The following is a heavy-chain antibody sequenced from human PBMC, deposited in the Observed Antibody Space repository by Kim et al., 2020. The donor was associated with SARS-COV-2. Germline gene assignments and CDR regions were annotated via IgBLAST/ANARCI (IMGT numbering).Heavy chain of an antibody. D-gene: IGHD3-10*01. CDR3: AKQYYYGSGPYYFDY. CDR2: ISGSGGST. CDR1: GFTFSSYA. V-gene: IGHV3-23*01. J-gene: IGHJ4*02. Sequence: GGSLRLSCAASGFTFSSYAMSWVRQAPGKGLEWVSAISGSGGSTYYADSVKGRFTISRDNSKNTLYLQMNSLRAEDTAVYYCAKQYYYGSGPYYFDYWGQGTLVNVSS.